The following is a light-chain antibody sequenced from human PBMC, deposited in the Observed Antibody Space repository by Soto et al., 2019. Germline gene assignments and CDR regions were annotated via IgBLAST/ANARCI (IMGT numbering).Light chain of an antibody. CDR2: GNS. V-gene: IGLV1-40*01. J-gene: IGLJ1*01. CDR1: SSNIVAGYD. CDR3: QSYDSSLSGYV. Sequence: QSVLTQPPSVSGAPGQGVTISSTGSSSNIVAGYDVHWYQQLPGTAPKLLIYGNSNRPSGVPDRFSGSKSGPSASLAITGLQAEDEADYYCQSYDSSLSGYVFGTGTKVPVL.